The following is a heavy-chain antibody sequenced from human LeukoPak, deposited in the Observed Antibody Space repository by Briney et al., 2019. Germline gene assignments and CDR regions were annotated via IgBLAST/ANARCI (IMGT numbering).Heavy chain of an antibody. CDR2: ISGYGYNT. J-gene: IGHJ4*02. Sequence: SGGSLRLSCAASGLTFRNYAMSWVRQAPEKGLEWVSAISGYGYNTYYADSVQGRFTISRDNSKNTLYLQMNSLRAEDTAVYYCAKMGPGAYYYDSSDFDFWGQGTLVTVSS. CDR1: GLTFRNYA. V-gene: IGHV3-23*01. D-gene: IGHD3-22*01. CDR3: AKMGPGAYYYDSSDFDF.